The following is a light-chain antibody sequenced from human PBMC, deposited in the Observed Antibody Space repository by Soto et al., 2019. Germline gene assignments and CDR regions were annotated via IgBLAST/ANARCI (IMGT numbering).Light chain of an antibody. CDR1: QDINKN. CDR3: QQYDNWPLT. V-gene: IGKV1-33*01. CDR2: DAS. Sequence: DIQMTQSPSSLSASVGDRVAITCQASQDINKNLIWYQQKPGKATKLLIYDASDLETGVPARFSGSGSGTEFTLTISSLQSELFAVYYCQQYDNWPLTFGGGTKVDIK. J-gene: IGKJ4*02.